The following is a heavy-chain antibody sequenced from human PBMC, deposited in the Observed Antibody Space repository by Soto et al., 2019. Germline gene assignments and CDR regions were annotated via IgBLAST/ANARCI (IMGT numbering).Heavy chain of an antibody. CDR1: GFTFSSYD. J-gene: IGHJ3*02. V-gene: IGHV3-13*01. Sequence: EVQLVESGGGLVQPGGSLRLSCAASGFTFSSYDMHWVRQATGKGLEWVSAIGTAGDTYYPGSVKGRFTISRENAKNSLYRQMNSLRAGDTAVYYCARSGYDFWSGYYTDVDAFDIWGQGTMVTVSS. D-gene: IGHD3-3*01. CDR3: ARSGYDFWSGYYTDVDAFDI. CDR2: IGTAGDT.